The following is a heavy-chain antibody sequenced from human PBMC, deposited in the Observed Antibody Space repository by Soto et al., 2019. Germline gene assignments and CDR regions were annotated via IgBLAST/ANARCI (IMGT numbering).Heavy chain of an antibody. J-gene: IGHJ6*02. Sequence: SETLSLTCTVSGGSISSGDYYWSWIRQPPWKGLEWIGYIYYSGSTYYNPSLKSRVTISVDTSKNQFSLKLSSVTAADTAVYYCARGLDYYGSGSYGWDYYYGMDVWGQGTTVTV. CDR2: IYYSGST. V-gene: IGHV4-30-4*01. CDR3: ARGLDYYGSGSYGWDYYYGMDV. CDR1: GGSISSGDYY. D-gene: IGHD3-10*01.